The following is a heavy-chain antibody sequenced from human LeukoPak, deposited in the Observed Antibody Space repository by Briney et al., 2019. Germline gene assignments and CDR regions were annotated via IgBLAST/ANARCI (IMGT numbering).Heavy chain of an antibody. J-gene: IGHJ6*03. D-gene: IGHD1-14*01. CDR3: AKGGPEGLYYYYMDV. CDR2: ISGSGGST. V-gene: IGHV3-23*01. CDR1: GFTFSSYA. Sequence: GGSLRLSCAASGFTFSSYAMSWVRQAPGEGLEWVSAISGSGGSTYYADSVKGRFTISRDNSKNTLYLQMNSLRAEDTAVYYCAKGGPEGLYYYYMDVWGKGTTVTVSS.